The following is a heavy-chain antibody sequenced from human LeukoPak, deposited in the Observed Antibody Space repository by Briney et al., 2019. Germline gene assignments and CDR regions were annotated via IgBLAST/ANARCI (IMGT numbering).Heavy chain of an antibody. J-gene: IGHJ1*01. Sequence: SETLSLTCTVSGGSISSSSYYWGWIRQPPGKGLEWIGSIYYSGSTYYNPSLKSRVTISVDTSKNQFSLKLSSVTAADTAVYYCARGVGSTVTTRGYFQHWGQGTLVTVSS. CDR2: IYYSGST. CDR3: ARGVGSTVTTRGYFQH. D-gene: IGHD4-17*01. CDR1: GGSISSSSYY. V-gene: IGHV4-39*07.